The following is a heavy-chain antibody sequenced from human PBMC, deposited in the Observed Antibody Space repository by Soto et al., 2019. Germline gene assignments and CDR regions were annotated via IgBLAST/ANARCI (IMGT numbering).Heavy chain of an antibody. CDR1: GFSLTTSGVG. V-gene: IGHV2-5*01. Sequence: SGPTLVNPTQTLTLTCTFSGFSLTTSGVGVAWIRQPPGKALEWLALIYWNDDKRYSPSLKSRLTITKDTSKNQVVLTMTNMDPVDTATYSCAHSRGYGNSPTLDCWGQGTLVTVSS. CDR3: AHSRGYGNSPTLDC. J-gene: IGHJ4*02. D-gene: IGHD5-18*01. CDR2: IYWNDDK.